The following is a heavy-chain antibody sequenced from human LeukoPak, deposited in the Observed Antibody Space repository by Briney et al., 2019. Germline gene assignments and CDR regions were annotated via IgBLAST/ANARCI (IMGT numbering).Heavy chain of an antibody. D-gene: IGHD1-26*01. CDR2: INTNTGNP. V-gene: IGHV7-4-1*02. CDR3: ARGPRGSYWIDHFDY. J-gene: IGHJ4*02. CDR1: GYTFTSYA. Sequence: GASVKVSCKASGYTFTSYAMNWVRQAPGQGLEWMGWINTNTGNPTYAQGFTGRFVFSLDTSVSTAYLQISSLKAEDTAVYYCARGPRGSYWIDHFDYWGQGTLVTVSS.